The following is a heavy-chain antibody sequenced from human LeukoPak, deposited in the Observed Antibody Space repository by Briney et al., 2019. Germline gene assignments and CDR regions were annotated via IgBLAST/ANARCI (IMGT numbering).Heavy chain of an antibody. CDR2: IKQDGSEK. D-gene: IGHD1-1*01. CDR3: AREPDWNPDY. Sequence: GGSLRPSCAASGFTFSSYWMSWVRQAPGKGLEWVANIKQDGSEKYYVDSVKGRFTISRDNAKNLLSLEMKSLTAEDTAVYYCAREPDWNPDYWGQGTLVTVSS. V-gene: IGHV3-7*01. J-gene: IGHJ4*02. CDR1: GFTFSSYW.